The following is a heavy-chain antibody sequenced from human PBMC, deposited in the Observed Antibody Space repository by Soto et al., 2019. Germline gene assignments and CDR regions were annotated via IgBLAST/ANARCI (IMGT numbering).Heavy chain of an antibody. D-gene: IGHD3-22*01. J-gene: IGHJ3*02. CDR3: AREHPRVTMIVVVEGGAFDI. Sequence: SVKVSCXASGGTFSSDAISWVRQAPGQVLEWMGGIIPIFGTANYAQKFQGRVTITADKSTSTAYMELSSLRSEDTAVYYCAREHPRVTMIVVVEGGAFDIWGQGTMVPVSS. CDR2: IIPIFGTA. CDR1: GGTFSSDA. V-gene: IGHV1-69*06.